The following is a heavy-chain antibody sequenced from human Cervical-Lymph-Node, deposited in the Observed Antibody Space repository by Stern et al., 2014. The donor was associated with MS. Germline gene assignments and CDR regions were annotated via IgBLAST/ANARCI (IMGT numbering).Heavy chain of an antibody. D-gene: IGHD4-11*01. CDR3: ACNFTVTSDY. CDR2: INPDSGGT. V-gene: IGHV1-2*06. CDR1: GYTFTGSY. J-gene: IGHJ4*02. Sequence: VQLVESGAEVKKPGASVKVSCKASGYTFTGSYLHWVRQAPGQGLEWVGRINPDSGGTDYAQKLQGRVTMTRDTSINTAYMELSRLRSDDTAVYYCACNFTVTSDYWGQGTLVTVSS.